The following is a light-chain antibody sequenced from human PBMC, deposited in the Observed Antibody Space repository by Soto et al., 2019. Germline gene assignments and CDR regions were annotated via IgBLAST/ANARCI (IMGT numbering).Light chain of an antibody. CDR3: AAWDDSLSGVV. CDR1: SSNIGSNY. V-gene: IGLV1-47*01. J-gene: IGLJ2*01. CDR2: RNN. Sequence: QAVVTQPPSASGTPGQRVTISCSGSSSNIGSNYVYWYQQLPGTAPKLLIYRNNQRPSGVPDRFSGSKSGTSASLAISGLRSEDDADYYCAAWDDSLSGVVFGGGTKVTVL.